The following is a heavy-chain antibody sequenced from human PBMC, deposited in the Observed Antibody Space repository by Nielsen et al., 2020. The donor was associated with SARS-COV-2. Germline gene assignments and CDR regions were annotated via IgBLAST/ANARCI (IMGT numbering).Heavy chain of an antibody. Sequence: SVKVSCKASGFTFTSSAMQWVRQARGQRLEWIGWIVVGSGNTNYAQKFQERVTITRDMSTSTAYMELSSLRSEDTAVYYCARAGWFGELGPGYWGQGTLVTVSS. CDR3: ARAGWFGELGPGY. CDR2: IVVGSGNT. D-gene: IGHD3-10*01. J-gene: IGHJ4*02. V-gene: IGHV1-58*02. CDR1: GFTFTSSA.